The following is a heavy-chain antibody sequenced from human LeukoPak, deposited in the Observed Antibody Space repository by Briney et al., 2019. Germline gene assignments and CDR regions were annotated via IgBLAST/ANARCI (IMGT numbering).Heavy chain of an antibody. J-gene: IGHJ4*02. CDR2: IHNNGDT. V-gene: IGHV4-59*01. CDR3: GRWGYFDSGNYFVVDY. D-gene: IGHD3-22*01. Sequence: SETLSLTCTVSGGSISSYYWNWIRQAPGKALEWIGHIHNNGDTAYNFSLKSRVTISMDTSKNQFSLKLSSVTAADTAVYYCGRWGYFDSGNYFVVDYWGQGTVVTVSS. CDR1: GGSISSYY.